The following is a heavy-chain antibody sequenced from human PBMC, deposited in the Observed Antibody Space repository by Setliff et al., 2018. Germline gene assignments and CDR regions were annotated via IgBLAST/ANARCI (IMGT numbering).Heavy chain of an antibody. D-gene: IGHD1-1*01. J-gene: IGHJ5*02. CDR3: ARDGLGAGMLWGGSGWFDP. Sequence: ASVKVSCKASGYAFTGYYIHWVRQAPGQGLEWMGRINPNSGGTNYAQKFQGRVTMTRDTSISTAYMELSRLTSDDTAVYYCARDGLGAGMLWGGSGWFDPWGQGTLVTVSS. CDR1: GYAFTGYY. V-gene: IGHV1-2*06. CDR2: INPNSGGT.